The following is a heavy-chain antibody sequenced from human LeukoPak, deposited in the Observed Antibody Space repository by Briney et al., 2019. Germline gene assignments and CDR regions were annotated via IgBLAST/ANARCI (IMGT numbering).Heavy chain of an antibody. D-gene: IGHD1-1*01. Sequence: ASVNVSCKVSGYTLTELSMHWVRQAPGKGLEWMRGFDPEDGETIYAQKFQGRVTMTEDTSTDTAYMELSSLRSEDTAVYYCATGARWNDRFDYWGQGTLVTVSS. J-gene: IGHJ4*02. CDR3: ATGARWNDRFDY. CDR2: FDPEDGET. CDR1: GYTLTELS. V-gene: IGHV1-24*01.